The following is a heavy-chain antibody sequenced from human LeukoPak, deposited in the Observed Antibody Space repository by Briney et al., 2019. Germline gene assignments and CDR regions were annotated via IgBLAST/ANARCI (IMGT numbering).Heavy chain of an antibody. CDR2: INHSGST. CDR1: GGSFNDYY. Sequence: SETLSLTCAVYGGSFNDYYWNWIRQPPGKGLEWIGEINHSGSTNYNPSLKSRVTISVDTSKNQFSLKLSSVTAADTAVYYCATRSTVTKPIDYWGQGTLVTVSS. CDR3: ATRSTVTKPIDY. J-gene: IGHJ4*02. V-gene: IGHV4-34*01. D-gene: IGHD4-17*01.